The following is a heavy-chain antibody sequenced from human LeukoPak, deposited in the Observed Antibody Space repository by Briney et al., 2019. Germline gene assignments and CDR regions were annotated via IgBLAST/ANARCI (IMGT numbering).Heavy chain of an antibody. Sequence: ASVKVSCKASAYTFTGFYINWVRQAPGHGLECIGWITPNTGDTNYARKFKGRVTMTRDTSISTVYMEVSRLGSDDTAVYYFAPSAYSDYVLGHFDYWGQGNLVAASS. CDR1: AYTFTGFY. CDR3: APSAYSDYVLGHFDY. D-gene: IGHD4-11*01. J-gene: IGHJ4*02. CDR2: ITPNTGDT. V-gene: IGHV1-2*02.